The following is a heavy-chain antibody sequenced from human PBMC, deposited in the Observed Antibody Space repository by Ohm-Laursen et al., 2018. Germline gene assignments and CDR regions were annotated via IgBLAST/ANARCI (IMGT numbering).Heavy chain of an antibody. CDR2: VYYSGST. CDR3: ARVPLRYNYARSRNGMDV. CDR1: GGSISSSSYY. Sequence: PSETLSLTCTVSGGSISSSSYYWGWIRQPPGKGLEWIGSVYYSGSTNYNPSLKSRVTISVDTSKNHFSLKLSSVTAADTAVYYCARVPLRYNYARSRNGMDVWGQGTTVTVSS. V-gene: IGHV4-39*02. D-gene: IGHD5-18*01. J-gene: IGHJ6*02.